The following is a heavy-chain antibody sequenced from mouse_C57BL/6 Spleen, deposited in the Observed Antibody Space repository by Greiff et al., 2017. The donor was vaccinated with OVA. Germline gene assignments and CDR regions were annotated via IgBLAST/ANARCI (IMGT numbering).Heavy chain of an antibody. J-gene: IGHJ2*01. V-gene: IGHV1-55*01. CDR3: AREGNYLY. CDR2: IYPGRGST. D-gene: IGHD2-1*01. CDR1: GYTFISYW. Sequence: VQLQQSGAELVKPGASVKMSCKASGYTFISYWITWVKQRPGQGLEWIGDIYPGRGSTNYNEKFKSKATLTADTSSSTAYMQHRRLSSEDSAVYYCAREGNYLYWGQGTTLTVSS.